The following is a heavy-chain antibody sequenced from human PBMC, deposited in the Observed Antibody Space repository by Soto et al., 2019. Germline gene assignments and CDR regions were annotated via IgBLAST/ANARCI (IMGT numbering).Heavy chain of an antibody. CDR2: INTGNGDT. J-gene: IGHJ5*02. CDR3: ARGSNNNWWGSWT. CDR1: GYTFTNHF. Sequence: ASVKVSCKTSGYTFTNHFMHWVRQAPGQRPEWMGCINTGNGDTKYSQNFQGRLTFGRDTSASLAYMELSSLRSEVTAVYHCARGSNNNWWGSWTWGPGTLVTVSS. V-gene: IGHV1-3*04. D-gene: IGHD1-1*01.